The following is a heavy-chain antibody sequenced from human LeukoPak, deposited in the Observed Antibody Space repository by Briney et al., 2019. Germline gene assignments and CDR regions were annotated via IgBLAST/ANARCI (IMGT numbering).Heavy chain of an antibody. CDR3: ARGRGAYYLQIPTLDY. J-gene: IGHJ4*02. V-gene: IGHV4-34*01. Sequence: PSETLSLTCAVYGGSFSGYYWSWIRQPPGKGLEWIGEINHSGSTNYNPSLKSRVTISVDTSKDQFSLKLSSVTAADTAVYYCARGRGAYYLQIPTLDYWGQGTLVTVSS. CDR2: INHSGST. D-gene: IGHD1-26*01. CDR1: GGSFSGYY.